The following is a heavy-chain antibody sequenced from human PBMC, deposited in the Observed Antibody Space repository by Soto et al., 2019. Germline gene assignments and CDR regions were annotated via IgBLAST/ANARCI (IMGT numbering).Heavy chain of an antibody. CDR3: ARVKKYWDSSGNWFDP. D-gene: IGHD3-22*01. CDR2: IYYSGST. CDR1: GGSISSGGYS. J-gene: IGHJ5*02. V-gene: IGHV4-31*03. Sequence: QVQLQESGPGLVKPSQTLSLTGTVSGGSISSGGYSWSWIRQHPGKGLEGIGYIYYSGSTFYNPSPKSRVTISVDTSKNQFSLKLSSVTAADTAVYYCARVKKYWDSSGNWFDPWGQGTLVTVSS.